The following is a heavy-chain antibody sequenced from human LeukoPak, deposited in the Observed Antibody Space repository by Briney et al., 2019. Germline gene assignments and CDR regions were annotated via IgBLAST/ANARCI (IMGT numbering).Heavy chain of an antibody. D-gene: IGHD3-3*01. CDR1: GYTFTSYG. CDR2: IVVGSGNT. CDR3: AADQSYDFWSGYPQGEAFDI. V-gene: IGHV1-58*02. J-gene: IGHJ3*02. Sequence: GASVKVSCKASGYTFTSYGISWVRQARGQRLEWIGWIVVGSGNTNYAQKFQERVTITRDMSTSTAYMELSSLRSEDTAVYYCAADQSYDFWSGYPQGEAFDIWGQGTMVTVSS.